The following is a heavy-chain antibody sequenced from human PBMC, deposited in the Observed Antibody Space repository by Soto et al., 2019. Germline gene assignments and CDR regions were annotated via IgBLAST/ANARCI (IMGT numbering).Heavy chain of an antibody. CDR2: IYYSGST. D-gene: IGHD6-19*01. V-gene: IGHV4-39*01. Sequence: SETLSLTCTVSGGSISSSSYYWGWIRQPPGKGLEWIGSIYYSGSTYYNPSLKSRVTISVDTSKNQFSLKLSSVTAADTAVYYCAIPGIAVAGPSSTWGQGTLVTVSS. CDR1: GGSISSSSYY. J-gene: IGHJ5*02. CDR3: AIPGIAVAGPSST.